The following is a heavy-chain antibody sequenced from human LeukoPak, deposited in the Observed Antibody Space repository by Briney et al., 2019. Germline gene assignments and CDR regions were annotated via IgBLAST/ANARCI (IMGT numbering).Heavy chain of an antibody. D-gene: IGHD1-26*01. V-gene: IGHV4-34*01. CDR1: GGSFSGYY. CDR2: INHSGST. CDR3: ARLPLSGSYFARRRGFDP. Sequence: PSETLSLTCAVYGGSFSGYYWSWIRQPLGKGLEWIGEINHSGSTNYNPSLKSRVTISVDTSKNQFSLKLSSVTAADTAVYYCARLPLSGSYFARRRGFDPWGQGTLVTVSS. J-gene: IGHJ5*02.